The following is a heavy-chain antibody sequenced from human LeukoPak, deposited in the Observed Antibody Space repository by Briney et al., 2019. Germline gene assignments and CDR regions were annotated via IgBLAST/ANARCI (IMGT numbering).Heavy chain of an antibody. D-gene: IGHD6-6*01. Sequence: SQTLSLTXTVSGGSISSGSYYWRWIRQPAGKGLEWIGRIYTSGSTNYNPSLKSRVTISVDTSKNQFSLKLSSVTAADTAVYYCARVGIAARGDAFDIWGQGTMVTVSS. J-gene: IGHJ3*02. CDR3: ARVGIAARGDAFDI. CDR2: IYTSGST. CDR1: GGSISSGSYY. V-gene: IGHV4-61*02.